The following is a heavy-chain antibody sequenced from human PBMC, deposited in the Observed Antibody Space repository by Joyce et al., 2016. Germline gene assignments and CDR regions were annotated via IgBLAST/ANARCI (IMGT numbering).Heavy chain of an antibody. D-gene: IGHD5-24*01. J-gene: IGHJ6*02. CDR2: IIPMLNTT. CDR1: GGSFNKYT. CDR3: AGTFNYPHHDGMDV. V-gene: IGHV1-69*08. Sequence: QVHLVQSGAEVKTSGSSVKVSCKASGGSFNKYTVSWVRQAPGQGLAWMGRIIPMLNTTNYAQEFQGRVTITADKSTTTAYMQLTGLRSDDTAVYFCAGTFNYPHHDGMDVWGQGTTVTVSS.